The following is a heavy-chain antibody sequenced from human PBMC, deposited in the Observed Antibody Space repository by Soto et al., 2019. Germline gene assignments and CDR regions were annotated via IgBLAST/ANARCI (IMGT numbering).Heavy chain of an antibody. CDR2: IFYTGTT. V-gene: IGHV4-39*02. CDR1: GGSINYNSYY. D-gene: IGHD2-15*01. Sequence: TETLSITCSVSGGSINYNSYYWGWIRQPPGKGLEWVGGIFYTGTTYYSPSLKGRVTISVDTSKNSFSLNLTSVTAADTAVYFSARIVVVAPVANAWGQGTLVTVSS. J-gene: IGHJ5*02. CDR3: ARIVVVAPVANA.